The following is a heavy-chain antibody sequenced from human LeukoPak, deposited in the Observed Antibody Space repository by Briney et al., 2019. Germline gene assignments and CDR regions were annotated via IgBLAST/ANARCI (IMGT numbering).Heavy chain of an antibody. J-gene: IGHJ4*02. CDR2: IYHTGST. CDR3: ASATKGYSSSWYYFDC. Sequence: PSETLSLTCAVSGGSITSSKWWSWVRQPPGKGLEWIGEIYHTGSTNYNPSLKSRVTISVDKSNNQFSLKLSSVTAADTAVYYCASATKGYSSSWYYFDCWGQGTLVTVSS. CDR1: GGSITSSKW. V-gene: IGHV4-4*02. D-gene: IGHD6-13*01.